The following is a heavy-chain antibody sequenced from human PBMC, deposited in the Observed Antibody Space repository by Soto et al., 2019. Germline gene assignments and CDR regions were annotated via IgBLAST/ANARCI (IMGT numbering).Heavy chain of an antibody. V-gene: IGHV4-39*01. J-gene: IGHJ6*01. Sequence: IIQQLRKWLEWIGTIFYTGSTSHNPSLQSRVTISVDTSKNQFSLKLSSVTAADTAVYYCACIFSGGYCFELYGYDMDV. CDR3: ACIFSGGYCFELYGYDMDV. D-gene: IGHD2-15*01. CDR2: IFYTGST.